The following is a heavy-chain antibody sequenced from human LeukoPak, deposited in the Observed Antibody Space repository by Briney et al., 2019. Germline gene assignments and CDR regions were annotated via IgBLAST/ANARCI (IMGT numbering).Heavy chain of an antibody. CDR3: ARDEGIAAAPSGYYYYGMDV. Sequence: PSETLSLTCTVSGGSISSYYWSWIRQPAGKGLEWIVRIYTSGSTNYNPSLKSRVTMSVDTSKNQFSLKLSSVTAADTAVYYCARDEGIAAAPSGYYYYGMDVWGQGTTVTVSS. V-gene: IGHV4-4*07. D-gene: IGHD6-25*01. J-gene: IGHJ6*02. CDR2: IYTSGST. CDR1: GGSISSYY.